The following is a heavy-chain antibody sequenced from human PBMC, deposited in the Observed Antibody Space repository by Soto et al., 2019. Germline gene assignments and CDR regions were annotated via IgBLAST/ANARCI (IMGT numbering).Heavy chain of an antibody. Sequence: SETLSLTCTVSGGSISSYYWSWIRQPPGKGLEWIGYTYYSGSTNYNPSLKSRVTISVDTSKNQFSLKLSSVTAADTAVYYCARTVVVPALNVRARFDPWGQGTLVTVSS. J-gene: IGHJ5*02. V-gene: IGHV4-59*08. CDR1: GGSISSYY. D-gene: IGHD2-2*01. CDR3: ARTVVVPALNVRARFDP. CDR2: TYYSGST.